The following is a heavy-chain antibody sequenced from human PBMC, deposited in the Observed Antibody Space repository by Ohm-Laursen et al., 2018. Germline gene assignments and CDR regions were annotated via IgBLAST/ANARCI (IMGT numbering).Heavy chain of an antibody. CDR2: ISYDGSNK. V-gene: IGHV3-30*18. J-gene: IGHJ6*02. CDR1: GFTFSSYG. Sequence: SLRLSCTASGFTFSSYGMHWVRQAPGKGLEWVAVISYDGSNKYYADSVKGRFTISRDNSKNTLYLQMNSLRAEDTAVYYCAKDRSIAAAGYYYYGMDVWGQGTTVTVSS. CDR3: AKDRSIAAAGYYYYGMDV. D-gene: IGHD6-13*01.